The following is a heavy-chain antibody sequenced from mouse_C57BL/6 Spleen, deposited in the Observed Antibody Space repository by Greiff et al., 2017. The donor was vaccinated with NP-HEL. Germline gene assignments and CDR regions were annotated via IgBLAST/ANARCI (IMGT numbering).Heavy chain of an antibody. Sequence: DVKLVESGGGLVKPGGSLKLSCAASGFTFSSYAMSWVRQTPEKRLEWVATISDGGSYTYYPDNVKGRFTISSDNAKNNLYLQMSHLKSEDTAMYYCARGYDYDGGFAYWGQGTLVTVSA. V-gene: IGHV5-4*03. J-gene: IGHJ3*01. CDR3: ARGYDYDGGFAY. CDR2: ISDGGSYT. D-gene: IGHD2-4*01. CDR1: GFTFSSYA.